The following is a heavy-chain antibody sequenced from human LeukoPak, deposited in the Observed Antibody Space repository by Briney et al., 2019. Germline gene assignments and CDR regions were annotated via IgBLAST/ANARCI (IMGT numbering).Heavy chain of an antibody. CDR2: IWYDGSKI. Sequence: GGSLRLSCAVSGFTFSSYGVHWVRQAPGKGLEWVAVIWYDGSKIYYADSVKGRFTISRDSSKNTLYVQMNSLRAEDTAVYYCARGFSGYSYVFDYWGQGTLVTVSS. CDR3: ARGFSGYSYVFDY. J-gene: IGHJ4*02. CDR1: GFTFSSYG. V-gene: IGHV3-33*01. D-gene: IGHD5-18*01.